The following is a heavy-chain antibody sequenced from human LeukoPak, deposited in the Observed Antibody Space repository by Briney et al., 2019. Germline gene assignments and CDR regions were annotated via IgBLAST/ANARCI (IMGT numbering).Heavy chain of an antibody. Sequence: GGSLRLSCAASGFIFSNYGIDWVRQAPGKGLEWVAVISYDERDKYFADSVKGRFTISRDNSKNTLHLQMNSLRPEDTAVYYCAKGEGVMPYFDHWGQGILVTVSS. V-gene: IGHV3-30*18. CDR2: ISYDERDK. D-gene: IGHD3-16*01. J-gene: IGHJ4*02. CDR3: AKGEGVMPYFDH. CDR1: GFIFSNYG.